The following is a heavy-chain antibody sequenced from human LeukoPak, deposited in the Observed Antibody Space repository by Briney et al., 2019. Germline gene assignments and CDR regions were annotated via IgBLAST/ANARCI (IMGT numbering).Heavy chain of an antibody. CDR3: ARGGYDFVYYYYGMDV. J-gene: IGHJ6*02. D-gene: IGHD3-3*01. V-gene: IGHV1-2*06. Sequence: GASVKVSCKASGYTFTGYYMHWVRQAPGQGLECMGRINPNSGGTNYAQKFQGRVTMTRDTSISTAYMELSRLRSDDTAVYYCARGGYDFVYYYYGMDVWGQGTTVTVSS. CDR2: INPNSGGT. CDR1: GYTFTGYY.